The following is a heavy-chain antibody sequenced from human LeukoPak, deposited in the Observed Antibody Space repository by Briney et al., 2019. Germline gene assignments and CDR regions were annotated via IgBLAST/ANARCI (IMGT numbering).Heavy chain of an antibody. CDR3: ARDRGDSSCFDP. Sequence: GASVKVSCKASGYTFTSYYMHWVRQAPGQGLEWMAKINPSGGATRYAQNFQGRVTVTRDTSTSTVYMELSSLRSDDTAVYYCARDRGDSSCFDPWGQGTLVTVSS. CDR2: INPSGGAT. J-gene: IGHJ5*02. V-gene: IGHV1-46*03. D-gene: IGHD2-21*02. CDR1: GYTFTSYY.